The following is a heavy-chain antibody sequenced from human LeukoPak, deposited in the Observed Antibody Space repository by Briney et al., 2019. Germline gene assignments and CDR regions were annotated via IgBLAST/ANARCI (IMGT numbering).Heavy chain of an antibody. Sequence: GGTLRLSCAASGFTFSSYGMSWVRQAPGKGLEWVSAISGSGGSTYYADSVKGRFTISRDNSKNTLYLQMNSLRAEDTAVYYCAKAPLTYYGSGSFIGYYFDYWGQGTLVTVSS. CDR1: GFTFSSYG. CDR3: AKAPLTYYGSGSFIGYYFDY. D-gene: IGHD3-10*01. V-gene: IGHV3-23*01. CDR2: ISGSGGST. J-gene: IGHJ4*02.